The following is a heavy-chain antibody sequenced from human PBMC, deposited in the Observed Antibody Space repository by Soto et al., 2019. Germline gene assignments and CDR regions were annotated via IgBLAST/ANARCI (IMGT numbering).Heavy chain of an antibody. CDR3: ASLPGIAAAGISVTLDY. CDR1: GGTFSSYA. CDR2: IIPIFGTA. Sequence: QVQLVQSGAEVKKPGSSVKVSCKASGGTFSSYAISWVRQAPGQGLEWRGGIIPIFGTANYAQKFQGRVTITADKSTSTAYMELSSLRSEDTAVYYCASLPGIAAAGISVTLDYWGQGTLVTVSS. V-gene: IGHV1-69*06. J-gene: IGHJ4*02. D-gene: IGHD6-13*01.